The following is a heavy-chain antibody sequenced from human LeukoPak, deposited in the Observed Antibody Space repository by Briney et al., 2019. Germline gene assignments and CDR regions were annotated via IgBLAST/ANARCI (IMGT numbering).Heavy chain of an antibody. CDR2: ISYDGSNK. Sequence: GGSLRLSCAASGFTFSSYAMHWVRQAPGKGLGWVAVISYDGSNKYYADSVKGRFTISRDNSKNTLYLQMNSLRAEDTAVYYCARERTTMIVVVHDAFDIWGQGTMVTVSS. V-gene: IGHV3-30-3*01. J-gene: IGHJ3*02. CDR1: GFTFSSYA. CDR3: ARERTTMIVVVHDAFDI. D-gene: IGHD3-22*01.